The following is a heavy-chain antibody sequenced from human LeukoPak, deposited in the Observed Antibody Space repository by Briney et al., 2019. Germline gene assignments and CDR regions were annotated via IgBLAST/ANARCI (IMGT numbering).Heavy chain of an antibody. CDR1: GFTFSNYW. D-gene: IGHD6-6*01. CDR2: IKQDGSEK. Sequence: GGSLRLSCAASGFTFSNYWMSWVRQGPGKGLEWVANIKQDGSEKYYVNSVKGRFTISRDNAENSLFLQMNSLRAEDTAGYYCARVYRSSSGYCFDYWAQGTLVTVSS. V-gene: IGHV3-7*01. J-gene: IGHJ4*02. CDR3: ARVYRSSSGYCFDY.